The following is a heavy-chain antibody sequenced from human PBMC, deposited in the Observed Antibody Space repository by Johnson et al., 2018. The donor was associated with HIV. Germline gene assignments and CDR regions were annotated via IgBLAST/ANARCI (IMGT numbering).Heavy chain of an antibody. J-gene: IGHJ3*02. V-gene: IGHV3-23*04. CDR2: ISGSGGST. CDR1: GFTFSSYG. CDR3: AKDLRAGVAGDAFDI. Sequence: VQLVESGGGVVQPGRSLRLSCAASGFTFSSYGMHWVRQAPGKGLEWVAVISGSGGSTYYADSVKGRFTISRDNSKNTLYLQMNSLRAEDTAVYYCAKDLRAGVAGDAFDIWGQGTMVTVSS. D-gene: IGHD2-15*01.